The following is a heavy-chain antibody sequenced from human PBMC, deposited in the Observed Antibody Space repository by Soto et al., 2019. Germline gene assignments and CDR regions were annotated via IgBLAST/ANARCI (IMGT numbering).Heavy chain of an antibody. CDR2: ISYDGSNK. Sequence: QVQLVESGGGVVQPGRSLRLSCAASGFTFSSYGMHWVRQAPGKGLEWVAVISYDGSNKYYADSVKGRFTISRDNSKNTLYLQMNSLRAEDTAVYYCAKDSEGATFDYWGQGTLVTVSS. V-gene: IGHV3-30*18. CDR3: AKDSEGATFDY. J-gene: IGHJ4*02. D-gene: IGHD1-26*01. CDR1: GFTFSSYG.